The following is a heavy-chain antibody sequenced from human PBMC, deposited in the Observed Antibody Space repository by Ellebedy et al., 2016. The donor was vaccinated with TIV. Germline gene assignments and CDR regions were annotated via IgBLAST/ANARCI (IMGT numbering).Heavy chain of an antibody. V-gene: IGHV3-53*01. Sequence: GGSLRLSCAGSGFSVSSEYMGWVRQAPGKGLEWVGVMYSAGSTAYGESVKGRVTISRDDSKNTVYLQMDSLRVEDTAVYHCTRDSAWNSQAGWGFDIWGQGTMVTVSS. CDR1: GFSVSSEY. CDR2: MYSAGST. CDR3: TRDSAWNSQAGWGFDI. D-gene: IGHD1-1*01. J-gene: IGHJ3*02.